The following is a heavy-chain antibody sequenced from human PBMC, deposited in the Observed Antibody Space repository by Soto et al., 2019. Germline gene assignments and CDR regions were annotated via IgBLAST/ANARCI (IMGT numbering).Heavy chain of an antibody. CDR3: SWYDPPPFDY. V-gene: IGHV3-7*03. J-gene: IGHJ4*02. CDR1: GFTLNTYG. CDR2: IKEDGSEK. Sequence: GGSLRLSCAASGFTLNTYGMTWVRQAPGKGLEWVANIKEDGSEKYYVDSVKGRFTISRDNAKNSVFLQMNSLRAEDTAVYSSSWYDPPPFDYWGQGTLVTVSS. D-gene: IGHD6-13*01.